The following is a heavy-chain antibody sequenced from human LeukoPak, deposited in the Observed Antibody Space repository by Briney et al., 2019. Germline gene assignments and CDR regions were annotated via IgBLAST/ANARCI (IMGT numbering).Heavy chain of an antibody. D-gene: IGHD6-19*01. CDR1: GYTFTGYY. Sequence: GASVNVSCKASGYTFTGYYMHWVRQAPGQGLEWMGWINPNSGGTNYAQKFQGRVNMTRDTSISKAYMELSRLRSDDTAVYYCARDKPPYSSGWYREDWFDPWGQGTLVTVSS. V-gene: IGHV1-2*02. CDR2: INPNSGGT. CDR3: ARDKPPYSSGWYREDWFDP. J-gene: IGHJ5*02.